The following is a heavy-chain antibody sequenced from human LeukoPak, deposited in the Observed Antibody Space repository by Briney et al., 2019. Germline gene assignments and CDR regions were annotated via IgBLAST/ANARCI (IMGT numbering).Heavy chain of an antibody. CDR2: IYTGGTT. CDR3: ARAMGDY. D-gene: IGHD3-10*01. J-gene: IGHJ4*02. V-gene: IGHV3-66*01. Sequence: GGSLRLSCAASGFTVSTNYMTWVRQAPGKGLEWVSVIYTGGTTYYADSARGRFTISRDNPKNTLYLQMSSLRAEDTAVYYCARAMGDYWGQGTLVTVSS. CDR1: GFTVSTNY.